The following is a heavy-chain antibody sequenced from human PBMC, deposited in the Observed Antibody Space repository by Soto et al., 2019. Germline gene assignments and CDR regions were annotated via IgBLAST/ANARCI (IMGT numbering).Heavy chain of an antibody. D-gene: IGHD2-2*01. CDR2: INPNSGGT. Sequence: AASVKVSCKASGYTFTGYYMHGVRQAPGQGLEWMGWINPNSGGTNYAQKFQGWVTMTRDTSISTAYMELSRLRSDDTAVYYCAREVVVGYYYYGMDVWGQGTTVTVSS. V-gene: IGHV1-2*04. CDR1: GYTFTGYY. J-gene: IGHJ6*02. CDR3: AREVVVGYYYYGMDV.